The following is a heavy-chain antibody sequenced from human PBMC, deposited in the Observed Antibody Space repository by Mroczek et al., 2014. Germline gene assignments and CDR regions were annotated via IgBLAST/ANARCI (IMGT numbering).Heavy chain of an antibody. CDR1: GYSFTSYW. V-gene: IGHV5-51*01. D-gene: IGHD5-18*01. Sequence: EVQLVETGAEGEKAGESLKISCKGSGYSFTSYWIGWVRQMPGKGLEWMGIVYPGDSDTRYSPSFQGQVTISADKSISTAYLQWSSLKASDTAMYYCARTPDTAMVFVDYWGQGTLVTVSS. CDR3: ARTPDTAMVFVDY. J-gene: IGHJ4*02. CDR2: VYPGDSDT.